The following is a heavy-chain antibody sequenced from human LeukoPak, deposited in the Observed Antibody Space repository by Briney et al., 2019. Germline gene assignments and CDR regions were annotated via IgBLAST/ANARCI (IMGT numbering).Heavy chain of an antibody. V-gene: IGHV3-21*01. Sequence: GGSLRLSCSASGFTFSSYSMNWVRQAPGKGLEWVSSISSSSSYIYYADSMKGRFTISRDNAKNSLYLQMNSLRAEDTAVYYCARGDYYEIPPDYWGQGTLVTVSS. CDR3: ARGDYYEIPPDY. D-gene: IGHD3-22*01. CDR2: ISSSSSYI. CDR1: GFTFSSYS. J-gene: IGHJ4*02.